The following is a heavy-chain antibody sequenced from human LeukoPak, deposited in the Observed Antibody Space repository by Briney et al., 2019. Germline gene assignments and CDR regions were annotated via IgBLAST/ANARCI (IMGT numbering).Heavy chain of an antibody. CDR2: IYHSGST. CDR3: ARLGSLGWFDP. D-gene: IGHD3-16*02. CDR1: GGSISSSNW. V-gene: IGHV4-4*02. Sequence: SETLSLTCAVSGGSISSSNWWSWVRQPPGQGLEWIGEIYHSGSTNYNPSLKSRVTISVDKSKNQFSLKLSSVTAADTAVYYCARLGSLGWFDPWGQGTLVTVSP. J-gene: IGHJ5*02.